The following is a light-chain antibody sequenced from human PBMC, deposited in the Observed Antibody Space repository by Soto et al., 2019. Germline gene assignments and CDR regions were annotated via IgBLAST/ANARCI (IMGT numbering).Light chain of an antibody. CDR1: SSDVGSYNL. CDR3: SSYAGSTYLAV. Sequence: QSALTQPASVSGSPGQSITISCTGTSSDVGSYNLVSWYQQHPGKAPKLMIYEVSKRPSGVPDRFSGSKSGNTASLTVSGLQAEDEADYYCSSYAGSTYLAVFGTGTKVTVL. V-gene: IGLV2-14*02. CDR2: EVS. J-gene: IGLJ1*01.